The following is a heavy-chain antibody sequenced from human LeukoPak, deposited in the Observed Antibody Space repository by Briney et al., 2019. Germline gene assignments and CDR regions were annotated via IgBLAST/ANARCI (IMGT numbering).Heavy chain of an antibody. CDR3: ASRLQLWDLFDY. V-gene: IGHV3-30*02. Sequence: GGSLRLSCAASGFTFSSYGMHWVRQAPGKGLEWVAFIRYDGSNKYYADSVKGRFTISRDNSKNTLYLQMNSLRAEDTAVYYCASRLQLWDLFDYWGQGTLVTVSS. J-gene: IGHJ4*02. CDR1: GFTFSSYG. D-gene: IGHD5-18*01. CDR2: IRYDGSNK.